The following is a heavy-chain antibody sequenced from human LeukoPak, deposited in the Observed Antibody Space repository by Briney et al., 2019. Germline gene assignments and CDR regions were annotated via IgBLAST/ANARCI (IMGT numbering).Heavy chain of an antibody. Sequence: GGPLRLSCAACGFILSSYAVSGVREPRGKGLVWVSAISGSGGSTYYADSVKGRFTISRYNSKITLYLQMNSMRAEDTAVYYGAKDPYSGYGFYYWGQGTLVTVSS. D-gene: IGHD5-12*01. V-gene: IGHV3-23*01. CDR3: AKDPYSGYGFYY. CDR2: ISGSGGST. J-gene: IGHJ4*02. CDR1: GFILSSYA.